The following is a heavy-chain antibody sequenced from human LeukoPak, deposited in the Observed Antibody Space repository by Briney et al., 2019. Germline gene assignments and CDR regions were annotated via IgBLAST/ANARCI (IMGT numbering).Heavy chain of an antibody. CDR1: GYSVSSNSVA. CDR2: TYYRSKWYN. Sequence: SQTLSLTCAISGYSVSSNSVAWNWIRQSPSRGLEWLGRTYYRSKWYNDYAVSVKSRITINPDTSKNQFSLHLNSVTPEDTAVYYCAREVQLWAPPTYSFDHWGQGTLVTVSS. V-gene: IGHV6-1*01. J-gene: IGHJ4*02. CDR3: AREVQLWAPPTYSFDH. D-gene: IGHD5-18*01.